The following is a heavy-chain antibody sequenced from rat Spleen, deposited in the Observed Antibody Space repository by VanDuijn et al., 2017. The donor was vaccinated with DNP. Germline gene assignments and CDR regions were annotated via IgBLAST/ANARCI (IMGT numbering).Heavy chain of an antibody. J-gene: IGHJ1*01. D-gene: IGHD1-1*01. CDR3: ARLGYYSGRYYWYFDF. CDR1: GFTFSDYY. V-gene: IGHV5-22*01. CDR2: ISYDGGST. Sequence: EVQLVESGGGLVQPGRSLKLSCAASGFTFSDYYMAWVRQAPTKGLEWVAYISYDGGSTYYGDSVKGRFTISRDNAKSTLYLQMNSLRSEDMATYYCARLGYYSGRYYWYFDFWGPGTMVTVSS.